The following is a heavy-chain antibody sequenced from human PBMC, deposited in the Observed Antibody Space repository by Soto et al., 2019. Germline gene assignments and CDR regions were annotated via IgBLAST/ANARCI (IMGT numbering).Heavy chain of an antibody. CDR3: ARGGRYRYAMDV. D-gene: IGHD1-1*01. CDR2: IYHSGTT. Sequence: QVQLQESGPGLVKPSETLSLTCTVSGGSLSPYYWIWIRQPPGKGLEWIGYIYHSGTTNYNPSLKSRLSISVDTSKNQFSLKLSSVTAADTAVYYCARGGRYRYAMDVWGQGTKVSVSS. J-gene: IGHJ6*02. CDR1: GGSLSPYY. V-gene: IGHV4-59*01.